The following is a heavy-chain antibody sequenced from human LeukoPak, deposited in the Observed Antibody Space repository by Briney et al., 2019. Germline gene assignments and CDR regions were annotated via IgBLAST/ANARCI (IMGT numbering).Heavy chain of an antibody. CDR1: GGSISNYY. J-gene: IGHJ6*02. CDR3: ARGYDIDV. CDR2: IYYTGTT. Sequence: PSETLSLTGTVSGGSISNYYWSWIRQPPGKALEGIGYIYYTGTTKYNPSLKGRATISLDTSKNQFSLKLTSVTAADTALFFCARGYDIDVWGQGTTVTVSS. V-gene: IGHV4-59*01.